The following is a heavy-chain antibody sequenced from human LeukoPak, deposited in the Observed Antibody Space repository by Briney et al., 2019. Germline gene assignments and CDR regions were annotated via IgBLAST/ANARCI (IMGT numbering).Heavy chain of an antibody. CDR3: ARQNPAAEGQGLDH. CDR1: GVSISSSEW. CDR2: IYHTGTT. D-gene: IGHD6-13*01. J-gene: IGHJ4*02. Sequence: SETLSLTCAVSGVSISSSEWWIWVRQPPGQGLDWIGYIYHTGTTNYNPSLKSRVTMSVDTSKNQFSLKLSSVTAADTAVYYCARQNPAAEGQGLDHWGQGALVTVSS. V-gene: IGHV4-4*02.